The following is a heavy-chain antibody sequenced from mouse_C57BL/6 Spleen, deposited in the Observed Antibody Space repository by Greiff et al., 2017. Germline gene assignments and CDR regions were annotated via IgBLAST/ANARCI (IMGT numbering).Heavy chain of an antibody. Sequence: VQLQQPGAELVKPGASVKLSCKASGYTFTSYWMQWVKQRPGQGLEWIGEIDPSDSYTNYNQKFKGKATLTVDTSSSTAYMQLSSLTSEDSAVYYCARGSSSYFDVWGTGTTVTVSS. V-gene: IGHV1-50*01. CDR2: IDPSDSYT. D-gene: IGHD1-1*01. CDR1: GYTFTSYW. CDR3: ARGSSSYFDV. J-gene: IGHJ1*03.